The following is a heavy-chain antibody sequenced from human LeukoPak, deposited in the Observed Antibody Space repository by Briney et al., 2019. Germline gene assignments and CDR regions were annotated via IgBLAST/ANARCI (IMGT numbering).Heavy chain of an antibody. V-gene: IGHV4-4*02. CDR2: IYHSGST. D-gene: IGHD4-23*01. J-gene: IGHJ2*01. Sequence: PSGTLSLTCAVSGGSISISNSNWWSWVRQPPGKGLEWIGEIYHSGSTNYNPSLKSRVTISVDKSKNQFSLKLSSVTAADTAVYYCARDLHGGNSFTSDWYFDLWGRGTLVIVSS. CDR3: ARDLHGGNSFTSDWYFDL. CDR1: GGSISISNSNW.